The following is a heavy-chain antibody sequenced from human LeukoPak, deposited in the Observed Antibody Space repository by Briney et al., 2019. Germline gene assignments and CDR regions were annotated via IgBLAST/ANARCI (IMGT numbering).Heavy chain of an antibody. CDR2: INHSGST. J-gene: IGHJ6*03. CDR3: ARGRGYCSGGSCYSSGSLFDYYYYYYMDV. Sequence: SETLSLTCAVYGGSFSGYYWSWIRQPPGKGLEWPGEINHSGSTNYNPSLKGRVTISVDTSKNQFSLKLSSVTAADTAVYYCARGRGYCSGGSCYSSGSLFDYYYYYYMDVWGKGTTVTVSS. V-gene: IGHV4-34*01. CDR1: GGSFSGYY. D-gene: IGHD2-15*01.